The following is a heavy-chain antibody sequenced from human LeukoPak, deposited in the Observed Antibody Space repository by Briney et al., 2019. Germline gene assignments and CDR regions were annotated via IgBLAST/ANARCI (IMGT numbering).Heavy chain of an antibody. J-gene: IGHJ3*02. CDR1: GGSFSGYY. D-gene: IGHD1-26*01. CDR2: INHSGST. CDR3: ARHFASGRRAFDI. Sequence: SETLSLTCAVYGGSFSGYYWSWIRQPPGKGLEWIGEINHSGSTNYNPSLKSRVTISVDTSKNQFSLKLSSVTAADTAVYYCARHFASGRRAFDIWGQGTMVTVSS. V-gene: IGHV4-34*01.